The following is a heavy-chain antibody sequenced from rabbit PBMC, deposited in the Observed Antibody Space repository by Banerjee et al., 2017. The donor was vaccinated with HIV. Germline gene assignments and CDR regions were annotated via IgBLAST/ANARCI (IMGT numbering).Heavy chain of an antibody. CDR1: GFSFNNNYY. Sequence: QEQLVESGGGLVQPEGSLTLTCTTSGFSFNNNYYMCWVRQAPGKGLEWIGCIDTGSTSTYYASWAKGRFTISKTSSTTVTLQLNSLTAADTATYFCARGVNAVIGYAVLWGQGTLVTVS. V-gene: IGHV1S45*01. J-gene: IGHJ4*01. CDR3: ARGVNAVIGYAVL. D-gene: IGHD6-1*01. CDR2: IDTGSTST.